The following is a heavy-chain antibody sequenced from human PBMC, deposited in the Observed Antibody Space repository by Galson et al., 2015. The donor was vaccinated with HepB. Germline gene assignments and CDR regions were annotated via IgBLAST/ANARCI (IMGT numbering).Heavy chain of an antibody. CDR1: GLTFSSYA. Sequence: SLRLSCEDSGLTFSSYAMSWVRQAQGMGLEWVSAISGSGGSTYYADSVKGRFTLSRDNSKNTLYLQMNSLRAEDTAVYYCAKGPEIKDGIAVATPEFDYWVQGTLVTVSS. CDR2: ISGSGGST. V-gene: IGHV3-23*01. D-gene: IGHD6-19*01. CDR3: AKGPEIKDGIAVATPEFDY. J-gene: IGHJ4*02.